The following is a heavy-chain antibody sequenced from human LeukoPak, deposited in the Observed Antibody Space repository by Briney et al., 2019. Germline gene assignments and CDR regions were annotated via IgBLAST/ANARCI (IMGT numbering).Heavy chain of an antibody. CDR2: IKQDGSEK. D-gene: IGHD3-3*01. CDR3: ARGFWSGFEDAFDI. Sequence: GGSLRLSCAASGFTFSSYWMSWVRQAPGKGLEWVANIKQDGSEKYYVDSVKGRFTISRDNAKNSLYLQMNSLRAEDTAVYYCARGFWSGFEDAFDIWGQGTMVTVSS. CDR1: GFTFSSYW. J-gene: IGHJ3*02. V-gene: IGHV3-7*01.